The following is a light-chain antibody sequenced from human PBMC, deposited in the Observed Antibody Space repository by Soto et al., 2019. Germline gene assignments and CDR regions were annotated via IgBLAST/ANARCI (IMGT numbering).Light chain of an antibody. J-gene: IGLJ1*01. CDR1: SSDVGGCNY. CDR2: DVS. Sequence: QSELTQPASVSGSPGQSITISCTGTSSDVGGCNYVSWYQQHPGKAPKFMIYDVSNRPSGVSNRFSGSKSGNTASLTISGLQADDEADYYCSSYTSSNTLVFGTGTKVTVL. CDR3: SSYTSSNTLV. V-gene: IGLV2-14*01.